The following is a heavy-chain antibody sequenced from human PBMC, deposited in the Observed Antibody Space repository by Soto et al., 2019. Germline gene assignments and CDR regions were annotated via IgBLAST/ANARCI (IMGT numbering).Heavy chain of an antibody. V-gene: IGHV4-4*03. D-gene: IGHD3-10*01. Sequence: PETLSLTCAVSSGSISSSNWWSWVRQPTGKGLEWIGEIYHSGSTNYNPSLKSRVTISVDKSKNQFSLKLSSVTAADTAVYYCARGAEIWFGESPIYYYYMDVWGKGTTVTVS. CDR1: SGSISSSNW. CDR2: IYHSGST. CDR3: ARGAEIWFGESPIYYYYMDV. J-gene: IGHJ6*03.